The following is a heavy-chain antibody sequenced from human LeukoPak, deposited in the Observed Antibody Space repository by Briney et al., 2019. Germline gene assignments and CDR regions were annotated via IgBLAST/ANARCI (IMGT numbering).Heavy chain of an antibody. J-gene: IGHJ4*02. CDR2: IIPIFGTA. CDR3: ARVDTAWYQPFDY. Sequence: SVTVSCTASGGTFSSYAISWVRQAPVQGLEWMGGIIPIFGTANYAQKFQGRVTITADESTSTAYMELSSLRSEDTAVYYCARVDTAWYQPFDYWGQGTLVTVSS. CDR1: GGTFSSYA. V-gene: IGHV1-69*13. D-gene: IGHD5-18*01.